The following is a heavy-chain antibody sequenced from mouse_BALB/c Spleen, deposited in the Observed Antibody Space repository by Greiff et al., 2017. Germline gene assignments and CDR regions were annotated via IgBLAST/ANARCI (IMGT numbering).Heavy chain of an antibody. CDR2: ISNGGGST. V-gene: IGHV5-12-2*01. CDR1: GFTFSSYT. J-gene: IGHJ3*01. CDR3: ARHVRGAWFAY. Sequence: EVMLVESGGGLVQPGGSLKLSCAASGFTFSSYTMSWVRQTPEKRLEWVAYISNGGGSTYYPDTVKGRFTISRDNAKNTLYLQMSSLKSEDTAMYYCARHVRGAWFAYWGQGTLVTVSA. D-gene: IGHD3-2*02.